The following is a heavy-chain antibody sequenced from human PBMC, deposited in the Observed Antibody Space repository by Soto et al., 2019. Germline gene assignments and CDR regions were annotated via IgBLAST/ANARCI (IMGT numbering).Heavy chain of an antibody. J-gene: IGHJ3*01. V-gene: IGHV3-23*01. Sequence: VQLLESGGGLVQPGGSLRLSCAASGFTFSSYTMNWVRQAPGKGLEWVSTISGNGDRTYYVDSVQGRLTISRDNSKDTLYQQLNSLSAEKTALYYCAKSPEDIPPYHDRPSHLWGQGTVVTVSS. D-gene: IGHD2-21*01. CDR2: ISGNGDRT. CDR3: AKSPEDIPPYHDRPSHL. CDR1: GFTFSSYT.